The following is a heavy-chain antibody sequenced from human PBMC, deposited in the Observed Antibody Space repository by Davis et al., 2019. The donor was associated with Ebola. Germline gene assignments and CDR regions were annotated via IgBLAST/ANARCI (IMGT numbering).Heavy chain of an antibody. V-gene: IGHV4-59*08. Sequence: MPSETLSLTCTVSGGSISSYYWSWIRQPPGKGLEWIGYIYYSGSTNYNPSLKSRVTISVDTSKNQFSLKLSSVTAADTAVYYCAGRDYGDSRVLDYWGQGTLVTVSS. CDR2: IYYSGST. CDR1: GGSISSYY. CDR3: AGRDYGDSRVLDY. D-gene: IGHD4-17*01. J-gene: IGHJ4*02.